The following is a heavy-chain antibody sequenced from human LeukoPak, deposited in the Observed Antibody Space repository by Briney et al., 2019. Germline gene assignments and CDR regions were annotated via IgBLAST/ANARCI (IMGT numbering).Heavy chain of an antibody. CDR3: ADRMEV. Sequence: PETLSLTSTVHVGSSSNYDSCSIRQPPGKGRSWIGEVNRSGSTNYNPTHKSRLTISVDTSKIQFALKLSSVTATVTAVYYCADRMEVWGPVATVTVCS. CDR1: VGSSSNYD. CDR2: VNRSGST. V-gene: IGHV4-34*01. J-gene: IGHJ6*02.